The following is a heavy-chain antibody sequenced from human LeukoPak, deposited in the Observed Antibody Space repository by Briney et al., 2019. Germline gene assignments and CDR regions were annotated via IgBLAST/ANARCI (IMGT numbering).Heavy chain of an antibody. CDR1: GGSFSGYY. CDR3: ARGVLYAFGELFRRGLFYGMDV. D-gene: IGHD3-10*01. J-gene: IGHJ6*02. Sequence: SETLSLTCAVYGGSFSGYYWSWIRQPPGKGLEWIGEINHSGSTNYNPSLKSRVTISVGTSKNQFSLKLSSVTAADTAVYYCARGVLYAFGELFRRGLFYGMDVWGQGTTVTVSS. CDR2: INHSGST. V-gene: IGHV4-34*01.